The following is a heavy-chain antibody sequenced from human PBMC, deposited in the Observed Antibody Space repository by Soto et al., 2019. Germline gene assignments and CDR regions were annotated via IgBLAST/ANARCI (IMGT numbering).Heavy chain of an antibody. CDR3: AKSIHSYDILTGYYDDVSPGPFDY. CDR1: GVTFDDYA. D-gene: IGHD3-9*01. CDR2: ISWNSGSI. Sequence: PGGSLRLSCAASGVTFDDYAMHWVRQAPGKGLEWVSGISWNSGSIGYADSVKGRFTISRDNAKNSLYLQMNSLRAEDTALYYCAKSIHSYDILTGYYDDVSPGPFDYWGQGTQVTVSS. J-gene: IGHJ4*02. V-gene: IGHV3-9*01.